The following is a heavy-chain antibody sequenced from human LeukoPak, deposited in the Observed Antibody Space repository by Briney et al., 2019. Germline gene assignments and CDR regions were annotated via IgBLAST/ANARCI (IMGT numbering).Heavy chain of an antibody. V-gene: IGHV3-48*04. Sequence: GGSLRLSCAASGFAFSSYSMNWVRQAPGKGLEWVSYISSSSNAIYYADSVKGRFTISRDNANNSLSLQMNSLRAEDTAVYYCARAGSSWSTFDYWGQGTLVTVSS. CDR2: ISSSSNAI. D-gene: IGHD6-13*01. CDR1: GFAFSSYS. J-gene: IGHJ4*02. CDR3: ARAGSSWSTFDY.